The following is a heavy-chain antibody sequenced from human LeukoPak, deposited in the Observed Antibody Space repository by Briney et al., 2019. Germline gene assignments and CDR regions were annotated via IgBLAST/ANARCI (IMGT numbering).Heavy chain of an antibody. CDR2: INPSGGST. CDR1: GYTFTSYY. CDR3: ARVNGPGLALGGSRY. V-gene: IGHV1-46*01. D-gene: IGHD2-15*01. Sequence: ASVKVSCKASGYTFTSYYMHWVRQAPGQGLEWMGIINPSGGSTSYAQKFQGRVTMTRDTSTSTVYMELNSLSSDDTALYYCARVNGPGLALGGSRYWGQGTLDTVSS. J-gene: IGHJ4*02.